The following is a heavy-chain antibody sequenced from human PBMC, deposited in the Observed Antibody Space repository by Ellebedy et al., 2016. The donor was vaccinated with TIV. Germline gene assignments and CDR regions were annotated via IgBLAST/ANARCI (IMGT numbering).Heavy chain of an antibody. D-gene: IGHD6-13*01. CDR1: GFTLADYA. V-gene: IGHV3-9*01. CDR3: TRDSSSWLEDY. CDR2: ISWNSDTV. J-gene: IGHJ4*02. Sequence: SLKISXAASGFTLADYAMHWVRQAPGKGLEWVSGISWNSDTVGYADSVKGRFTISRDNAKNSLFLQMNRLRADDTALYYCTRDSSSWLEDYWGQGVLVTVSS.